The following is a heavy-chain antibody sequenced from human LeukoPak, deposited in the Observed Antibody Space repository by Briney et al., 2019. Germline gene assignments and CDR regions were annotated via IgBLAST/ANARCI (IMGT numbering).Heavy chain of an antibody. D-gene: IGHD6-19*01. Sequence: VASVKVSCKASGYTFTGYYMHWVRQAPGQGLEWMGWINPNSGGTNYAQKFQGRVTMTRDTSISTAYMELSRLRSDDTAVYYCASPVAGTADAFDIWGQGTMVTVSS. J-gene: IGHJ3*02. V-gene: IGHV1-2*02. CDR2: INPNSGGT. CDR3: ASPVAGTADAFDI. CDR1: GYTFTGYY.